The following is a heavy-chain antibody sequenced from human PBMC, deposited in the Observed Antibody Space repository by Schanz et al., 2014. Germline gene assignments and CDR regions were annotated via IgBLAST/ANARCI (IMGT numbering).Heavy chain of an antibody. D-gene: IGHD6-6*01. CDR3: AKVWKDHRIAGRPGWSDGMDV. J-gene: IGHJ6*02. CDR1: GFTVNTNY. V-gene: IGHV3-53*01. Sequence: EVQLVESGGGLIQPGGSLRLSCAVSGFTVNTNYMSWVRQAPGKGLEWISSMYINSGSTLYADSVQGRFTISRDDSKNMLYLQMNSLRAEDTAVYYCAKVWKDHRIAGRPGWSDGMDVWGQGTTVTVSS. CDR2: MYINSGST.